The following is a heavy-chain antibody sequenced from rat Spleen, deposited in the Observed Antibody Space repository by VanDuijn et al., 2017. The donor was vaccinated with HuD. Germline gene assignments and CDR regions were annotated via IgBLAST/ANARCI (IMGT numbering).Heavy chain of an antibody. CDR2: INTGGGNT. CDR1: GFTYSNYY. CDR3: VRLLGAPDWYFDF. D-gene: IGHD5-1*01. V-gene: IGHV5-25*01. J-gene: IGHJ1*01. Sequence: EVQLVESGGGLVQPGRSMKLSCVVSGFTYSNYYMAWVRQAPTKGLEWVASINTGGGNTYYRGSVKGRFTISRDNAKSTLYLQMDSLRSEHTATYYCVRLLGAPDWYFDFWGPGTMVTVSS.